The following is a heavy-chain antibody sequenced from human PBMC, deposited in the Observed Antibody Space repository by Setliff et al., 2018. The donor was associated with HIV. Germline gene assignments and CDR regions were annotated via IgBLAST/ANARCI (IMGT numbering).Heavy chain of an antibody. CDR2: IYYSGIT. Sequence: SETLSLTCTSSGDSISGYYWSWIRQPAGKGLEWIGYIYYSGITTYNPSLKSRVTISIDTSKNQFSLRLHSVTAADTAVYYCARDPPGYGDSNDYWGQGTLVTVSS. V-gene: IGHV4-59*01. J-gene: IGHJ4*02. CDR3: ARDPPGYGDSNDY. CDR1: GDSISGYY. D-gene: IGHD4-17*01.